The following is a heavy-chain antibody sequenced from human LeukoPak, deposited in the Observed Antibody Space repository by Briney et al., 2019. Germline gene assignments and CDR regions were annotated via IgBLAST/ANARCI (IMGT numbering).Heavy chain of an antibody. Sequence: GGSLRLSCAASGFTFDDYAMHWVRQAPGKGLEWVSGISWNSGSIGYADSVKGRFTTSRDNAKNSLYLQMNSLRAEDTALYYCAKDISYDFWSGLANAFDIWGQGTMVTVSS. D-gene: IGHD3-3*01. V-gene: IGHV3-9*01. CDR3: AKDISYDFWSGLANAFDI. J-gene: IGHJ3*02. CDR2: ISWNSGSI. CDR1: GFTFDDYA.